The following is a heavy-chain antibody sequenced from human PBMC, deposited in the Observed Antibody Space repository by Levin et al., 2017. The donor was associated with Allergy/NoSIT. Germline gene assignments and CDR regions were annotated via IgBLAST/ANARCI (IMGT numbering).Heavy chain of an antibody. D-gene: IGHD3-3*01. V-gene: IGHV4-39*02. CDR2: IYYTGSS. Sequence: AGGSLRLSCTVSGGSIISTNYYWGWIRQPPGKGLEWIGSIYYTGSSHYNPSLQSRVTISVDTSKDHFSLNLSSVTAADTAVYYCARDSSLEWFDPWGQGTLVTVSS. CDR1: GGSIISTNYY. J-gene: IGHJ5*02. CDR3: ARDSSLEWFDP.